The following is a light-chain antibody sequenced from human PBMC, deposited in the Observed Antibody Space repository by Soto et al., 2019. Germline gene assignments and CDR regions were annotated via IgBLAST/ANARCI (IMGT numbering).Light chain of an antibody. CDR2: EVS. Sequence: QSVLTQPASVSGSPGQSITISCSGTSSDVGHYNYVSWYQQHPGKAPKLMIYEVSNRPSGVSDRFSGSRSGNTASLTISGVQAEDEADYYCSSYTSRSTVLFGGGTKVTVL. CDR1: SSDVGHYNY. CDR3: SSYTSRSTVL. J-gene: IGLJ2*01. V-gene: IGLV2-14*01.